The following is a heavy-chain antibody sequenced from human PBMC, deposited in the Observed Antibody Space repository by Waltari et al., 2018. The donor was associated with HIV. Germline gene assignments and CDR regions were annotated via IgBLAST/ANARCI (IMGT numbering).Heavy chain of an antibody. V-gene: IGHV1-46*03. D-gene: IGHD2-8*01. J-gene: IGHJ6*02. Sequence: QVQLVQSGAEVKKPGASVKVSCKASGYTFTSYYMHWVRQAPGQGLEWMGIINPSGGSTSDAKKCQCVVTVTRDTSTSTVYMELSSLRSEDTAVYYCARLMVSVDMTGYGMDVWGQGTTVTVSS. CDR1: GYTFTSYY. CDR2: INPSGGST. CDR3: ARLMVSVDMTGYGMDV.